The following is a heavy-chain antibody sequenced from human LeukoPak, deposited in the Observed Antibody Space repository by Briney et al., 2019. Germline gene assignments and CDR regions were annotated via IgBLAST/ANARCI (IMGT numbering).Heavy chain of an antibody. Sequence: ASVKVSCKASGYTFTGYYIHWVRQAPGQGLEWMGWIHPNRGDTGYAENFQGRVTMTRDTSNSTAYMDLSRLRSDDTAVYYCACYTAPGYGLDAWGQGTPVTVSS. CDR3: ACYTAPGYGLDA. V-gene: IGHV1-2*02. D-gene: IGHD3-16*02. CDR2: IHPNRGDT. J-gene: IGHJ6*02. CDR1: GYTFTGYY.